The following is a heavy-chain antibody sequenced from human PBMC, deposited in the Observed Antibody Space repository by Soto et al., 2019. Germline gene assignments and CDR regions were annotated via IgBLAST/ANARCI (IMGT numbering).Heavy chain of an antibody. CDR3: ARVKPYDYGANSGWLDP. D-gene: IGHD4-17*01. CDR1: GDSISRGGYY. J-gene: IGHJ5*02. V-gene: IGHV4-31*03. CDR2: IFYSGTT. Sequence: SETLSLTCTVSGDSISRGGYYWSWIRQHPGKGLEWIGYIFYSGTTYYNPSLKGRISISVDTSENHFSLSLTSVTAADTAVYYCARVKPYDYGANSGWLDPWGQGTLVTVSS.